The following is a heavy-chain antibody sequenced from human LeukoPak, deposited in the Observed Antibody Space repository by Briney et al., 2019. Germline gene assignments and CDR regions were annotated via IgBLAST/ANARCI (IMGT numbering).Heavy chain of an antibody. CDR1: GFTFSSYW. J-gene: IGHJ4*02. D-gene: IGHD1-7*01. CDR3: ARGWGRTGTTNY. Sequence: GGSLRLSCAASGFTFSSYWMHWVRQAPGKGLVWVSRINTDGSSTSYADSVKGRVTISRDNAKNTLYLQMNSLRAEDTAVYYCARGWGRTGTTNYWGQGTLVTVSS. CDR2: INTDGSST. V-gene: IGHV3-74*01.